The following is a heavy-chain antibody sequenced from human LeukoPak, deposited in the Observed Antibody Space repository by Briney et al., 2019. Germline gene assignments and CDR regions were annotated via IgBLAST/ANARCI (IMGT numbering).Heavy chain of an antibody. J-gene: IGHJ4*02. CDR3: AGEKYYYDSSVHY. V-gene: IGHV3-53*01. CDR1: GFTLRNYA. Sequence: PGGSLRLSCAASGFTLRNYAMNWVRQAPGKGLEWVSVIYSGGSTYYADSVKGRFTISRDNSKNTLYLQMNSLRAEDTAVYYCAGEKYYYDSSVHYWGQGTLVTVSS. D-gene: IGHD3-22*01. CDR2: IYSGGST.